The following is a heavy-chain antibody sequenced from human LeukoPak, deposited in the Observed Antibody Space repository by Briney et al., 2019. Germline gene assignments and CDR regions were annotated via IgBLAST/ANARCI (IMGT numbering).Heavy chain of an antibody. CDR1: GGTLSSYA. D-gene: IGHD5-12*01. V-gene: IGHV1-69*01. CDR2: IIPIFGTA. J-gene: IGHJ6*03. CDR3: ARGGGYDYYYYYMDV. Sequence: SVKVSCKASGGTLSSYAISWVRQAPGQGLEWMGGIIPIFGTANYAQKFQGRVTITADESTSTAYMELSSLRSEDTAVYYCARGGGYDYYYYYMDVWGKGTTVTVSS.